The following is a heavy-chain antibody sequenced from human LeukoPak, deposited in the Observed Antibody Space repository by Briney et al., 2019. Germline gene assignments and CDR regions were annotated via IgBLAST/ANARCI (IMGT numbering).Heavy chain of an antibody. J-gene: IGHJ4*02. D-gene: IGHD6-19*01. Sequence: SETLSLTCAVSGYSISSGYYWGWIRQPPGKGLEWIGSIYHSGSTYYNPSLKSRVTISVDTSKNQFYLKLSSVTAADTAVYYCARRPRGAVAGTGIDYWGQGTLVTVSS. CDR3: ARRPRGAVAGTGIDY. CDR2: IYHSGST. V-gene: IGHV4-38-2*01. CDR1: GYSISSGYY.